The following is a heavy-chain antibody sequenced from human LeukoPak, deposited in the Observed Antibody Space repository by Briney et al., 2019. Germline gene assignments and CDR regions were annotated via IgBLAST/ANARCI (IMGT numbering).Heavy chain of an antibody. D-gene: IGHD2-2*01. CDR2: ISSSSSYI. Sequence: GGSLRLSCAASGFTFSSYSMNWVRQAPGKGLEWVSSISSSSSYIYYADSVKGRFTISRDNAKNSLYLQMNSLRAEDTAVYYYARDSTRGPYYYYYGMDVWGKGATWTVSS. V-gene: IGHV3-21*01. CDR3: ARDSTRGPYYYYYGMDV. J-gene: IGHJ6*04. CDR1: GFTFSSYS.